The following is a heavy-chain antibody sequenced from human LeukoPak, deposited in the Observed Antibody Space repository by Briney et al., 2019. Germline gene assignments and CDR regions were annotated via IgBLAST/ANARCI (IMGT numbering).Heavy chain of an antibody. V-gene: IGHV3-7*05. J-gene: IGHJ6*02. Sequence: GGSLRLSCATSGFTFDSYWMSWVRQAPGKGLEWVANIKEDGSEKSYVDSVKGRFTISRDNAKNSVYLQMESLRAEDTAMYYCARGLPQYSSSTYCYYGMDVWGQGTTVTVSS. D-gene: IGHD6-6*01. CDR2: IKEDGSEK. CDR3: ARGLPQYSSSTYCYYGMDV. CDR1: GFTFDSYW.